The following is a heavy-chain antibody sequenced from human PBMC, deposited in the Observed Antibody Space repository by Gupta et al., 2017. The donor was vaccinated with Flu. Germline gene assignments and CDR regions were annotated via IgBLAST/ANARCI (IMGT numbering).Heavy chain of an antibody. CDR2: IYWDDDK. D-gene: IGHD6-19*01. Sequence: QITLKESGPPLVKPTQTLTLTCTFSGFSLSTSGVGVGWLRKPPGKALEWIAIIYWDDDKSYSPTLKSRLTITKETSKNQVVPTMTKMEPVDTATYYFAHIAGAAAEYYFGYGGQGTIVTVFS. V-gene: IGHV2-5*02. J-gene: IGHJ4*02. CDR1: GFSLSTSGVG. CDR3: AHIAGAAAEYYFGY.